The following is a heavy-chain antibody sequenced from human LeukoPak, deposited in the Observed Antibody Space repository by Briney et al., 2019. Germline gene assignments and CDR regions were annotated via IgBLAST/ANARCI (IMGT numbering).Heavy chain of an antibody. Sequence: GASVKVSCKVSGYTLTELSMHWVRQAPGKGLEWMGGFDPEDGETIYAQKFQGRVTMTEDTSTDTAYMELSSLRSEDTAVYYCATDLHEVGATTELDYWGQGTLVTVSS. D-gene: IGHD1-26*01. V-gene: IGHV1-24*01. CDR1: GYTLTELS. CDR3: ATDLHEVGATTELDY. J-gene: IGHJ4*02. CDR2: FDPEDGET.